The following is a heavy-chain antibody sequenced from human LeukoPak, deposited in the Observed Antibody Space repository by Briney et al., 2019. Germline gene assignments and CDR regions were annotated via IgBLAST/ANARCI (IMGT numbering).Heavy chain of an antibody. D-gene: IGHD6-19*01. CDR1: GGSINNYY. CDR3: ARAQPGIPVAALLDP. J-gene: IGHJ5*02. V-gene: IGHV4-4*09. CDR2: IFTTGMT. Sequence: SETLSLTCTVSGGSINNYYWSWIRQPPGKGLEWIGYIFTTGMTNYTPSLKSRFTMAIDTSKTQFSLNLGSVTAADTAVYYCARAQPGIPVAALLDPWGQGTLVIVSS.